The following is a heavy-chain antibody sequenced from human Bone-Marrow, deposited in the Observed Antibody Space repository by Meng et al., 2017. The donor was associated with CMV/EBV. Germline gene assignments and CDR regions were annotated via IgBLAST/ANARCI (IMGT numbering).Heavy chain of an antibody. Sequence: SETLSLTCTVSGGSFSRGSYYWSWIRQHPGKGLEWIGYIYYSGSTNYNPSLKSRVTISVDTSKNQFSLKLSSVTASDTAVYYCARVPGSGSYPRRYYYYYGMDVWAQGTTVTVSS. CDR2: IYYSGST. CDR1: GGSFSRGSYY. CDR3: ARVPGSGSYPRRYYYYYGMDV. D-gene: IGHD3-10*01. V-gene: IGHV4-61*01. J-gene: IGHJ6*02.